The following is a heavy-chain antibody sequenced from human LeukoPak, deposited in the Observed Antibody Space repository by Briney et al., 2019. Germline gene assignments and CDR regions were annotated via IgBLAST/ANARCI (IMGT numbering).Heavy chain of an antibody. CDR2: LSGSGGST. J-gene: IGHJ4*02. CDR3: AKSRTVVIPLDY. Sequence: GGSLRLSCAASGFTFGSYAMNWVRQAPGRGLEWVSTLSGSGGSTYYADAVKGRFTISKDSSKNTLYLQMNSLRAEDTAVYYCAKSRTVVIPLDYWGQGALVTVSS. CDR1: GFTFGSYA. V-gene: IGHV3-23*01. D-gene: IGHD4-23*01.